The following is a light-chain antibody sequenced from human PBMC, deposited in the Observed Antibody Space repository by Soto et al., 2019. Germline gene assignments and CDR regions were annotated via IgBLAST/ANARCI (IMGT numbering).Light chain of an antibody. J-gene: IGKJ3*01. V-gene: IGKV1-5*03. CDR3: QQYKTYFT. Sequence: DIQMTQSPSTLSASVGDRVTITCRASQSISSWLAWYQQKPGKAPKLLIYKASSLESGVPSRFGGSGSGTEFTLTISSLQPDDFATYYCQQYKTYFTFGPGTKVDIK. CDR1: QSISSW. CDR2: KAS.